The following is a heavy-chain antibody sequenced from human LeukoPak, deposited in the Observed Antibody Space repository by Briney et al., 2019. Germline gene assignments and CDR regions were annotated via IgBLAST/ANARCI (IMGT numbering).Heavy chain of an antibody. Sequence: GASVKVSCKASGYTFTGYYMHWVRQAPGQGLEWMGRINPNSGGTNYAQKFQGRVTMTRDTSISTAYMELSRLRSDDTAVYYCAREHQQVQAYYYYYYMDVWGKGTPVTVSS. V-gene: IGHV1-2*06. CDR3: AREHQQVQAYYYYYYMDV. J-gene: IGHJ6*03. CDR2: INPNSGGT. D-gene: IGHD6-13*01. CDR1: GYTFTGYY.